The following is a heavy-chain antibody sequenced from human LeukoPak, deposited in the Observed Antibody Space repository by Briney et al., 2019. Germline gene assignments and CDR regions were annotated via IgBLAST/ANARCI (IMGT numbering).Heavy chain of an antibody. D-gene: IGHD3-10*01. J-gene: IGHJ5*02. V-gene: IGHV4-4*02. Sequence: SETLSLTCAASGGSISSSNWWSWVRQPPGKGLEWIGEIYHSGSTNYNPSLKSRVTISVDKSKNQFSLKLSSVTAADTAVYYCAREARTSMGFGEGWFDPWGQGTLVTVSS. CDR3: AREARTSMGFGEGWFDP. CDR2: IYHSGST. CDR1: GGSISSSNW.